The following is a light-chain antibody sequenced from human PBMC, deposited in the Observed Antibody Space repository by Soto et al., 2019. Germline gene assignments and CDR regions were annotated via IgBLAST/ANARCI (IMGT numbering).Light chain of an antibody. CDR2: KAS. Sequence: DTLMTQSPSTLSASVGDRVTITCRASQNIHAFLAWYQQKPGKAPSVLIYKASTLQTGVPSRFSGSGSETEFTLTISSLQPDDFATYYCQQYSTYPYTFGQGTKLDVK. CDR1: QNIHAF. V-gene: IGKV1-5*03. CDR3: QQYSTYPYT. J-gene: IGKJ2*01.